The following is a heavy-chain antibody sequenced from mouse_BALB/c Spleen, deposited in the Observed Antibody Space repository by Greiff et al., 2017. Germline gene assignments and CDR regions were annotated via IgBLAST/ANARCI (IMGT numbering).Heavy chain of an antibody. V-gene: IGHV1-7*01. Sequence: QVQLKESGAELAKPGASVKMSCKASGYTFTSYWMHWVKQRPGQGLEWIGYINPSTGYTEYNQKFKDKATLTADKSSSTAYMQLSSLTSEDSAVYYCARFWERGYAMDYWGQGTSVTVSS. D-gene: IGHD4-1*01. CDR3: ARFWERGYAMDY. CDR2: INPSTGYT. CDR1: GYTFTSYW. J-gene: IGHJ4*01.